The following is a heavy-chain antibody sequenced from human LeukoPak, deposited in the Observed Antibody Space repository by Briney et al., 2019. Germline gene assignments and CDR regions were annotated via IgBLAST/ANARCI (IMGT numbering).Heavy chain of an antibody. CDR3: ARDDGIGVVGTEVD. J-gene: IGHJ4*02. CDR1: GYTFNKYG. D-gene: IGHD6-19*01. V-gene: IGHV1-18*04. CDR2: ISAYNGNT. Sequence: ASVKVSCKASGYTFNKYGISWVRQTPGQGLEWMGWISAYNGNTNYAQMLQGRVTLTTDTSTSTAYMELMSLTSDDTAVYYCARDDGIGVVGTEVDWGQGTLVTVSS.